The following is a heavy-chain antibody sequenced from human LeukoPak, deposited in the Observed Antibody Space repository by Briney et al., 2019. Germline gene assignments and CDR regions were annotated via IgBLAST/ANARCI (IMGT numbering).Heavy chain of an antibody. Sequence: GGSLRLSCAASGFTFSSYAMSWVRQAPGKGLEWVSTISGSGGTTYYAEFVKGRFTISRDNSKNTLYLQMNSLRAEDTAVYYCAKPAVSGWYGFDYWGQGTLVTVSS. CDR3: AKPAVSGWYGFDY. J-gene: IGHJ4*02. CDR2: ISGSGGTT. V-gene: IGHV3-23*01. D-gene: IGHD6-19*01. CDR1: GFTFSSYA.